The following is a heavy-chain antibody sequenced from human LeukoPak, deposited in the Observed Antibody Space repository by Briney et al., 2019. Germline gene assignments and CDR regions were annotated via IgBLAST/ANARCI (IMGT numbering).Heavy chain of an antibody. Sequence: PGGSLRLSCAASGFTFSGYSMPWFRQAPGKGLEWVSDICGSGDTTRYADSVKGRFTICRDKSKTTLFLQMNRLRVEDTAVYYRASKFGESYYYYYGLDVWGQGTTVTVSS. CDR1: GFTFSGYS. J-gene: IGHJ6*02. CDR2: ICGSGDTT. CDR3: ASKFGESYYYYYGLDV. D-gene: IGHD3-10*01. V-gene: IGHV3-23*01.